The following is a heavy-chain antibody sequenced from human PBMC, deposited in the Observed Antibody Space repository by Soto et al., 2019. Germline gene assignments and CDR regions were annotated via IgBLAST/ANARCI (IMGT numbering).Heavy chain of an antibody. CDR1: GYTFTSYA. Sequence: ASVKVSCKASGYTFTSYAMHWVRQAPGQRLEWMGWINAGNGNTKYSQKFPGRVTITRDTSASTAYMELSSLRSEDTAVYYCARGMRAWYNWFDPWGQGTLVTVSS. V-gene: IGHV1-3*01. J-gene: IGHJ5*02. CDR2: INAGNGNT. D-gene: IGHD2-8*02. CDR3: ARGMRAWYNWFDP.